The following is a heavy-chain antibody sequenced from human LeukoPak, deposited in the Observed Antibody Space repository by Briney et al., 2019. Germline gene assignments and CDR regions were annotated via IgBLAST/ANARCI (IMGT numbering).Heavy chain of an antibody. J-gene: IGHJ6*02. V-gene: IGHV3-21*01. Sequence: GGSLRLSCAASGFTFSSYSMNWVRQAPGKGLEWVSPISSSSSYIYYADSVKGRFTISRDNAKNSLYLQMNSLRAEDTAVYYCASLPGSHYYYYGMDVWGQGTTVTVSS. CDR3: ASLPGSHYYYYGMDV. CDR2: ISSSSSYI. CDR1: GFTFSSYS.